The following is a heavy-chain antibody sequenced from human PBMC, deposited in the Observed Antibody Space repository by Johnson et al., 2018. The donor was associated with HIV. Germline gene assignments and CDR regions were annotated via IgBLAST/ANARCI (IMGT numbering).Heavy chain of an antibody. Sequence: VQLVESGGGLVQPGGSLRLSCAASGFTFSSYAMHWVRQAPGKGLEWVSGISWNSGSIGYTDSVKGRFTISRDNSNNTLYLQMNSLRAEDTAVYYCAREPDIGDAFDIWGQGTMVTVSS. CDR3: AREPDIGDAFDI. J-gene: IGHJ3*02. CDR2: ISWNSGSI. D-gene: IGHD1-14*01. V-gene: IGHV3-23*04. CDR1: GFTFSSYA.